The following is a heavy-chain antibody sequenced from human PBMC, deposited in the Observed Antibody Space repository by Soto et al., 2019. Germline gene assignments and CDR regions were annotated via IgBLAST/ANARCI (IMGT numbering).Heavy chain of an antibody. CDR2: VNTYDGTT. J-gene: IGHJ4*02. CDR3: AREYYGTTTWIDN. Sequence: QVHLVQSTPEVRSPGASVKVSCKTSGFTFTSYPFSWVRQAPGQGLEWMGWVNTYDGTTNIAQQIQDRITLTTDKSAATLFMELTRLTPDDTAVYYCAREYYGTTTWIDNWGQGTLVAVSS. V-gene: IGHV1-18*04. D-gene: IGHD3-10*01. CDR1: GFTFTSYP.